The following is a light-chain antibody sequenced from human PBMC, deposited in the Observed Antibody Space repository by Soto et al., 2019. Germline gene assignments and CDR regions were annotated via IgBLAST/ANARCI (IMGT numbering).Light chain of an antibody. CDR1: SSDVGSYNR. CDR2: EVS. Sequence: QSARTQPPSVSGSPGQAVTISCTGTSSDVGSYNRVSWYQQPPGTAPKLMIYEVSNRPSGVPDRFSGSKSGNTASLTISGLQPEDEAEYYCNSYTSSNTYGFGTGTKLTVL. J-gene: IGLJ1*01. CDR3: NSYTSSNTYG. V-gene: IGLV2-18*02.